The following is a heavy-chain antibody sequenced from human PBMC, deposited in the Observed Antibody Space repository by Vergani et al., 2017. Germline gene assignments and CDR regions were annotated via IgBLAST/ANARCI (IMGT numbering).Heavy chain of an antibody. CDR1: GFMFSTYG. CDR2: IWYDGSNK. Sequence: QVQLVESGGGVVQPGRSLRLSCAASGFMFSTYGLHWVRQAPGQGLEWVAVIWYDGSNKYYADSVKGRFTISRDNSKNTLYLQMSSLRAEDTAVYYCARDQVPAAIRLNVGNYMDVWGKGTTVIVSS. V-gene: IGHV3-33*01. J-gene: IGHJ6*03. CDR3: ARDQVPAAIRLNVGNYMDV. D-gene: IGHD2-2*02.